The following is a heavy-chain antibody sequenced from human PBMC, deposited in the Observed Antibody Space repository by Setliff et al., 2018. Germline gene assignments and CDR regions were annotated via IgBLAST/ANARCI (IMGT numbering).Heavy chain of an antibody. CDR1: GFTFSRYW. CDR2: IKQDGSDT. V-gene: IGHV3-7*01. J-gene: IGHJ3*02. Sequence: PGGSLRLSCAASGFTFSRYWMSWVRQAPGKGLEWVANIKQDGSDTYYMDSVKGRFTISRDNANNSLYLQMNTLRVEDTAVYFCAREVVGAPSAFDIWGQGTMVTVSS. D-gene: IGHD1-26*01. CDR3: AREVVGAPSAFDI.